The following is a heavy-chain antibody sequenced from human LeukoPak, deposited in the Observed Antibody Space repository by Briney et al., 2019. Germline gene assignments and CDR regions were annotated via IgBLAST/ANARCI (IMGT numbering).Heavy chain of an antibody. J-gene: IGHJ4*02. CDR3: AKDRLTIFYYFDY. CDR1: GFTFSSYG. Sequence: GGSLRLSRAASGFTFSSYGMHWVRQAPGKGLEWVAVISYDGSNKYYADSVKGRFTISRDNSKNTLYLQMNSLRAEDTAVYYCAKDRLTIFYYFDYWGQGTPVTVSS. V-gene: IGHV3-30*18. CDR2: ISYDGSNK. D-gene: IGHD3-9*01.